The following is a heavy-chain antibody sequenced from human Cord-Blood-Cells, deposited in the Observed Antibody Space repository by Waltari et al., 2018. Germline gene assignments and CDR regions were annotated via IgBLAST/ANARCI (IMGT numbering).Heavy chain of an antibody. D-gene: IGHD3-3*01. V-gene: IGHV4-34*01. J-gene: IGHJ4*02. Sequence: QVQLQQWGAGLLKPSETLSLTCAVYGGSFSGYYWSWIRQPPGKGLEWIGEIKHSGSTNYNPALKSRRTISVDPSNTQSSLKPSSVTAADTAVYYCARVLRFLEWLLDYSGQGTLVTVSS. CDR1: GGSFSGYY. CDR2: IKHSGST. CDR3: ARVLRFLEWLLDY.